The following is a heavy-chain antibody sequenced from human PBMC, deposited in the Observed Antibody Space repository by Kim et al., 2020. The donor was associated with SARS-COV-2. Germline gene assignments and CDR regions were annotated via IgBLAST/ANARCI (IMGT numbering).Heavy chain of an antibody. Sequence: SETLSLTCTVSGGSVSSGSYYWSWIRQPPGKGLEWIGYIYYSGSTNYNPSLKSRVTISVDTSKNQFSLKLSSVTAADTAVYYCARDSPALYYYGMDVWGQGTTVTVSS. CDR3: ARDSPALYYYGMDV. V-gene: IGHV4-61*01. J-gene: IGHJ6*02. CDR2: IYYSGST. CDR1: GGSVSSGSYY.